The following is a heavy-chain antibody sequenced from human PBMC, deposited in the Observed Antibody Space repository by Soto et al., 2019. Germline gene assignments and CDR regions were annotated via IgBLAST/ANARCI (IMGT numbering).Heavy chain of an antibody. J-gene: IGHJ4*02. V-gene: IGHV1-18*01. CDR1: GYTYTSYG. D-gene: IGHD3-3*01. CDR2: ISAYNGNT. Sequence: GASVKVCCKASGYTYTSYGISWVRQAPGQGLEWMGWISAYNGNTNYAQKLQGRVTMTTDTSTSTAYMELRSLRSDDTAVYYCARDLGTYDFWSGYSDPPYYFDYWGQGTLVTVSS. CDR3: ARDLGTYDFWSGYSDPPYYFDY.